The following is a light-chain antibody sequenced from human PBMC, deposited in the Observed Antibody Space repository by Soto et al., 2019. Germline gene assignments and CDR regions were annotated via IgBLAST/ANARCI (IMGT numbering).Light chain of an antibody. J-gene: IGKJ2*01. Sequence: EIVLTQSPGPLSLSPGERATLSCRASQSVSSSYLAWYQQKPGQAPRLLIYGASSRATAIPDRFSGSGSGTDFTLTISRLEPEDFAVYYCQQYGSSPRTFGQGTKLEIK. CDR1: QSVSSSY. CDR2: GAS. V-gene: IGKV3-20*01. CDR3: QQYGSSPRT.